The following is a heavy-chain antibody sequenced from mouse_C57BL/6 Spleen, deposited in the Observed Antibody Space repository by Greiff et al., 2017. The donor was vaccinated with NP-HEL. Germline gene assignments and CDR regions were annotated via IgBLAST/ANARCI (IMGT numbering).Heavy chain of an antibody. D-gene: IGHD4-1*01. J-gene: IGHJ3*01. CDR2: FYPGSGSI. V-gene: IGHV1-62-2*01. CDR3: ARHEEGAKDWDPWFAY. Sequence: QVQLQQSGAELVKPGASVKLSCKASGYTFTEYTIHWVKQRSGQGLEWIGWFYPGSGSIKYNEKFKDKATLTADKSSSTVYMELSRLTSEDSAVYFGARHEEGAKDWDPWFAYWGQGTLVTVSA. CDR1: GYTFTEYT.